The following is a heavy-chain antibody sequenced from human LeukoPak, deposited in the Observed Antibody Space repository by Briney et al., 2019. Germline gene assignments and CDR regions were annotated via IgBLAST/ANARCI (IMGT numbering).Heavy chain of an antibody. CDR1: GGSISSYY. J-gene: IGHJ6*02. CDR2: IYYSGST. CDR3: ARDCRGGDCYWEDIPYYYYGMDV. D-gene: IGHD2-21*02. Sequence: PSETLSLTCTVSGGSISSYYWSWIRQPPGKGLEWIGYIYYSGSTNYNPSLKSRVTISVDTSKNQFSLKLSSVTAADTAVYYCARDCRGGDCYWEDIPYYYYGMDVWGQGTTVTVSS. V-gene: IGHV4-59*01.